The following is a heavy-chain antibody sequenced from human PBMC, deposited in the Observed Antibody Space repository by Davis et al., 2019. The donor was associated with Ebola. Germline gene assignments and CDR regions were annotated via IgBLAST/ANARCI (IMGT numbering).Heavy chain of an antibody. CDR1: GDPIDSFY. D-gene: IGHD6-13*01. CDR2: VYHTGST. Sequence: MPSETLSLTCKVSGDPIDSFYWTWIRQPPGKGLEWIGYVYHTGSTSYSPSLNSRVAISVDTSKNQFSLKLSSVTAADTAVYYCARGPRSWYNYGMDVWGQGTTVTVSS. J-gene: IGHJ6*02. CDR3: ARGPRSWYNYGMDV. V-gene: IGHV4-59*12.